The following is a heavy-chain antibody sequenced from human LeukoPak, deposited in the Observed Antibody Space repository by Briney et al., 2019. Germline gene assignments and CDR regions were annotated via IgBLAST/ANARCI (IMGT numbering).Heavy chain of an antibody. V-gene: IGHV3-53*01. CDR2: IYSGGSA. CDR3: AKLLYYYDSSQPY. Sequence: GGSLRLSCAASGFTVSSNYMSWVRQAPGKGLEWVSVIYSGGSAYYADSVKGRFTISRDNSKNTLYLQMNSLRAEDTAVYYCAKLLYYYDSSQPYWGQGTLVTVSS. CDR1: GFTVSSNY. D-gene: IGHD3-22*01. J-gene: IGHJ4*02.